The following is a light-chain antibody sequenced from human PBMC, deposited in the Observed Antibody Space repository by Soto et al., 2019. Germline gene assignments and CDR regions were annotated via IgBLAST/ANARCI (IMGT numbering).Light chain of an antibody. CDR3: IKNYNSQLN. CDR1: QGISHD. V-gene: IGKV1-6*01. J-gene: IGKJ4*01. Sequence: IQMTQPPSSLSSSEGATVSITCLASQGISHDLGWYQQKPGKANKLMIYASYSLQSGVSSRFSGSGSGTDFTLTIRSMQPEDFATYFCIKNYNSQLNCGGGNKGDIK. CDR2: ASY.